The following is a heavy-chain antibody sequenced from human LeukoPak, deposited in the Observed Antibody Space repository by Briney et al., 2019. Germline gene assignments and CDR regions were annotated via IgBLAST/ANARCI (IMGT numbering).Heavy chain of an antibody. Sequence: PGGSLRLSCAASGFTFSSYGMHWVRQAPGKGLGWGAFIRYDGSNKYYADSVRGRFTISRDNSKNTLYLQMNSLRAGDTAVYYCAKSYGDYVNWFDPWGQGTLVTVSS. CDR3: AKSYGDYVNWFDP. J-gene: IGHJ5*02. D-gene: IGHD4-17*01. V-gene: IGHV3-30*02. CDR1: GFTFSSYG. CDR2: IRYDGSNK.